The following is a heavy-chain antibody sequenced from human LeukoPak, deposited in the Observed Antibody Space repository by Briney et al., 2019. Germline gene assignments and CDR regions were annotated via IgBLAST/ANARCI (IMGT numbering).Heavy chain of an antibody. Sequence: GGSLRLSCAASGFTFSSYEMNWVRQAPGKGLEWVSYISSSGSTIYYADSVKGRFTISRDNAKNSLYLQMNSLRAEDTAVYYCARDRAIVVVPAAILDYWGQGTLVTVSS. J-gene: IGHJ4*02. V-gene: IGHV3-48*03. CDR3: ARDRAIVVVPAAILDY. CDR1: GFTFSSYE. CDR2: ISSSGSTI. D-gene: IGHD2-2*02.